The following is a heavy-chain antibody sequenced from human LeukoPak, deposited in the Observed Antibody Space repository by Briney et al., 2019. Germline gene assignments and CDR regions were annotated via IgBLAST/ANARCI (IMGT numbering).Heavy chain of an antibody. CDR1: GFTFSGYS. D-gene: IGHD3-22*01. J-gene: IGHJ4*02. V-gene: IGHV3-21*01. CDR2: FGTRSTSI. Sequence: GVLRLSCTASGFTFSGYSMNWIRQAPGKGLEWVPSFGTRSTSIYHAGSVKGRFAISRDNAKNSLYLQMNSLRAEDTALYYCAREVSEGFDFWGQGTLVTVSS. CDR3: AREVSEGFDF.